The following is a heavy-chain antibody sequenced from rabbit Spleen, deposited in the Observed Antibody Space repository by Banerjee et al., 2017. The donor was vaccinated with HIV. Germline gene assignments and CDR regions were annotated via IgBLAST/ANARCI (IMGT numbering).Heavy chain of an antibody. CDR1: GFTLSSYY. D-gene: IGHD4-2*01. CDR2: IYTGSIST. Sequence: QEQLEESGGDLVKPEGSLTLTCTASGFTLSSYYMCWVRQAPGKGLEWIACIYTGSISTYYASWVNGRFTISKTSSTTVTLQMTSLTAADTATYFCARSSNAAGHQSRLWGPGTLSPS. J-gene: IGHJ4*01. CDR3: ARSSNAAGHQSRL. V-gene: IGHV1S45*01.